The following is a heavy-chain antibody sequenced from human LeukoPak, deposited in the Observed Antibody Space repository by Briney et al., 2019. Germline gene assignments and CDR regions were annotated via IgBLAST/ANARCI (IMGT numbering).Heavy chain of an antibody. Sequence: GGSLRLSCAASGFTFSSYAMHWVRQAPGKGLEWVAVISYDGSNKYYADSVKGRFTISRDNSKNTLYLQMNSLRAEDTAVYYCAKGGYSNSSPPDYWGQGTLVTVSS. CDR2: ISYDGSNK. V-gene: IGHV3-30-3*01. D-gene: IGHD6-6*01. CDR3: AKGGYSNSSPPDY. CDR1: GFTFSSYA. J-gene: IGHJ4*02.